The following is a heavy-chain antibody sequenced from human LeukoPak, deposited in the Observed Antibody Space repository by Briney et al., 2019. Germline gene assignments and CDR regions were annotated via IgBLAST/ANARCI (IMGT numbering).Heavy chain of an antibody. J-gene: IGHJ4*02. D-gene: IGHD6-6*01. CDR1: GFTFNSYS. CDR3: AKGNKGEYSN. V-gene: IGHV3-21*01. Sequence: GGSLRLSCAASGFTFNSYSMNWVRQAPGKGLEWVSSISSSSSYIYYADSVKGRFTISRDNAKNSLYLQMNSLRAEDTAVYYCAKGNKGEYSNWGQGTLVTVSS. CDR2: ISSSSSYI.